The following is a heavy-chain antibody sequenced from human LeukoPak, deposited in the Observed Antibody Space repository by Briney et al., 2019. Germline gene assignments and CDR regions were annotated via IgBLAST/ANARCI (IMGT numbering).Heavy chain of an antibody. CDR1: GDSISSHY. CDR2: IYYSGRT. D-gene: IGHD6-6*01. J-gene: IGHJ4*02. CDR3: ARGSLLYSSSPFDY. V-gene: IGHV4-59*11. Sequence: PSETLSLTCTVSGDSISSHYWSWVRQPPGKGLECVGYIYYSGRTNYNPSLKSRVTISVNTSKNQFSLKLSSVTAADTAVYYCARGSLLYSSSPFDYWGQGTLVTVSS.